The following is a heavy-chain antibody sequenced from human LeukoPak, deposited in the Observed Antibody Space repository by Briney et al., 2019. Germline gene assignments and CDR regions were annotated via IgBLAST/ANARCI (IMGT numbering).Heavy chain of an antibody. CDR3: ARDSLAAAVSYFDY. CDR1: GFTFSSYS. J-gene: IGHJ4*02. CDR2: ISSSSSYI. V-gene: IGHV3-21*01. D-gene: IGHD6-13*01. Sequence: GGSLRLSCAASGFTFSSYSMNWVRQAPGKGLEWVSSISSSSSYIYYADSVKGRFTISRDNAKNSLYLQMNSLRAEDTAVYYCARDSLAAAVSYFDYWGQGTLSPSPQ.